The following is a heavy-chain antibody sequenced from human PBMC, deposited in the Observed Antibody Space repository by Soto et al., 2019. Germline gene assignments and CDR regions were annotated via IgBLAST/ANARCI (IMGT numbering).Heavy chain of an antibody. J-gene: IGHJ4*02. CDR1: GYNFAGYW. CDR3: PRGGVSTRTFDS. V-gene: IGHV5-51*01. CDR2: IYPSDSDT. D-gene: IGHD3-3*01. Sequence: DSLKISCKGSGYNFAGYWIAWVRQMPGKGLELMGIIYPSDSDTRYRPSFQGQVTISADKSISSAYLQWSSLRASDTAMYYCPRGGVSTRTFDSCCQGTLVTVSA.